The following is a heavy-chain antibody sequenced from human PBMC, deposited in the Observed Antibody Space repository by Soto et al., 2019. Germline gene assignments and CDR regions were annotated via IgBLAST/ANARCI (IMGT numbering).Heavy chain of an antibody. J-gene: IGHJ4*02. CDR3: ARGSKMATIRNHIDY. V-gene: IGHV4-59*01. CDR2: IYYSGST. D-gene: IGHD5-12*01. Sequence: SETLSLTCTVSGGSISSYYWSWIRQPPGKGLEWIGYIYYSGSTNYNPSLKSRVTISVDTSKNQFSLKLSSVTAADTAVYYCARGSKMATIRNHIDYWGQGTLVTVSS. CDR1: GGSISSYY.